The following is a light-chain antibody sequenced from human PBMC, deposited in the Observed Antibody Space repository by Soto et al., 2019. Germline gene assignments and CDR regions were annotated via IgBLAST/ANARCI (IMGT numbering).Light chain of an antibody. V-gene: IGKV3-15*01. J-gene: IGKJ1*01. CDR2: GAS. CDR1: QSVSSN. CDR3: QQYNNRPVWT. Sequence: EIVMTQSPATLSVSPGERATLSCRASQSVSSNLAWYQQKPGQAPRLLIYGASTRATGIPARFIGSGSGTEFTLTISSLQSEDFAVYYCQQYNNRPVWTFGQGTKVEIK.